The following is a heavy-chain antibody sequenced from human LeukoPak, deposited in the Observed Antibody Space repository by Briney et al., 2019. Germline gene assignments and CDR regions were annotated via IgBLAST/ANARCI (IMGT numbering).Heavy chain of an antibody. D-gene: IGHD2-21*01. CDR3: AKGFLYYYYYGMDV. J-gene: IGHJ6*02. Sequence: GGSLRLSCAASGFIFDDYAMHWVRQAPGRGLEWVSGISWNSDTIAYADSVKGRFTISRDNAKNSLYLQMNSLRPEDTALYYCAKGFLYYYYYGMDVWGQGTTVTVSS. CDR2: ISWNSDTI. CDR1: GFIFDDYA. V-gene: IGHV3-9*01.